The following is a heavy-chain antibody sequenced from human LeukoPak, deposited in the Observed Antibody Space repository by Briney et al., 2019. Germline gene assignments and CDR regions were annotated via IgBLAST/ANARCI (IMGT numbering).Heavy chain of an antibody. CDR3: ARDFIAVAGTGAFDI. V-gene: IGHV3-11*01. Sequence: PGGSLRLSCAASGFTFSDYYMSWIRQAPGKGLEWVSYISSSGSTIYYADSVKGRFTISRDNAKNSLYLQMSSLRAEDTAVYYCARDFIAVAGTGAFDIWGQGTMVTVSS. J-gene: IGHJ3*02. CDR2: ISSSGSTI. D-gene: IGHD6-19*01. CDR1: GFTFSDYY.